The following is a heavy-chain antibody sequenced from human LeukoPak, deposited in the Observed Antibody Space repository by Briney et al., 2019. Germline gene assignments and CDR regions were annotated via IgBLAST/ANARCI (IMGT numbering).Heavy chain of an antibody. CDR2: IYTSGST. D-gene: IGHD3-10*01. V-gene: IGHV4-4*07. CDR3: ARVQKGRRWFGGLGAWFYYMDV. CDR1: GGSISSYY. J-gene: IGHJ6*03. Sequence: PSETLSLTCTVSGGSISSYYWSWIRQPAGKGLEWIGRIYTSGSTNYNPSLKSRVTMSVDTSKNQFSLKLSSVTAADTAVYYCARVQKGRRWFGGLGAWFYYMDVWGKGTTVTISS.